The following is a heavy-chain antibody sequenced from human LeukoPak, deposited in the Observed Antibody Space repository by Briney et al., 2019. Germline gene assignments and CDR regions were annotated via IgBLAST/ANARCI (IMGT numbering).Heavy chain of an antibody. CDR2: IIPIFGTA. CDR1: GGTFSSYA. CDR3: ARDSRLGATGPSFYFDD. Sequence: ASVKVSCKASGGTFSSYAISWVRQAPGQGLEWMGRIIPIFGTANYAQKFQGRVTITTDESTSTAYMELSSLRSEDTAVYYCARDSRLGATGPSFYFDDWGQGTLVTVSS. V-gene: IGHV1-69*05. J-gene: IGHJ4*02. D-gene: IGHD1-26*01.